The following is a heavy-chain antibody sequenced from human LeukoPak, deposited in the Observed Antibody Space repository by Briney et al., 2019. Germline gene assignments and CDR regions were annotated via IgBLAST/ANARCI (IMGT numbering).Heavy chain of an antibody. CDR2: MNPNSGNT. D-gene: IGHD6-6*01. CDR1: GYTFTSYD. J-gene: IGHJ5*02. Sequence: ASVKVSCKASGYTFTSYDINWVRQATGQGLEWMGWMNPNSGNTGYAQKFQGRVTMTRNTSISTAYMELGSLRSEDTAVYYCARGLVVYNWLDPWGQGTLVTVSS. V-gene: IGHV1-8*01. CDR3: ARGLVVYNWLDP.